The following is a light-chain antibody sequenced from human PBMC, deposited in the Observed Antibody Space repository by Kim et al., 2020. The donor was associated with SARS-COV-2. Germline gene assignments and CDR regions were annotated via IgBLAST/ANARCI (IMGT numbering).Light chain of an antibody. J-gene: IGLJ3*02. CDR3: GTWDSSLSAWV. Sequence: GQKVTISCSGSSSHIGNNYVSWYQPLPGTAPNLLIYDNSKRPSGIPDRFSGSKSGTSATLGITGLQTGDEADYYCGTWDSSLSAWVFGGGTQLTVL. CDR2: DNS. CDR1: SSHIGNNY. V-gene: IGLV1-51*01.